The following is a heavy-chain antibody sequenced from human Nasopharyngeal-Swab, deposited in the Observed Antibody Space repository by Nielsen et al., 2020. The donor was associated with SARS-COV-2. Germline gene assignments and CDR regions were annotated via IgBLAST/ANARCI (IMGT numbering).Heavy chain of an antibody. V-gene: IGHV3-15*05. CDR2: IKSNVDGGTT. Sequence: GWSLRLSCVGSGFDLTKVWMSWIRQAPGKGPEWIARIKSNVDGGTTDYAAPVKGRITLSSDDSQNALILQMNSLKSEDTGVYYCTHFRGWGWFDPWGQGTLVTVSS. D-gene: IGHD3-10*01. J-gene: IGHJ5*02. CDR1: GFDLTKVW. CDR3: THFRGWGWFDP.